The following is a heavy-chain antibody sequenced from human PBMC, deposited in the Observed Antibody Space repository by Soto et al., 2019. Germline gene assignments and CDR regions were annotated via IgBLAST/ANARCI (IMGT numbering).Heavy chain of an antibody. D-gene: IGHD3-3*02. CDR1: GFTFSSYA. Sequence: PGWSLRLSCAASGFTFSSYAMSWVRQAPGKGLEWVSAISGSGGSTYYADSVKGRFTISRDNSKNTLYLQMNSLRAEDTAVYYCAKDLAPTPYYYYGMDVWGQGTTVTVSS. CDR2: ISGSGGST. J-gene: IGHJ6*02. V-gene: IGHV3-23*01. CDR3: AKDLAPTPYYYYGMDV.